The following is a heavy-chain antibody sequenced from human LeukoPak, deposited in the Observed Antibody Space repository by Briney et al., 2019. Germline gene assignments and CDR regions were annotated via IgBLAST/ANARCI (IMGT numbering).Heavy chain of an antibody. J-gene: IGHJ6*02. CDR2: ISAYNGST. V-gene: IGHV1-18*01. CDR3: AVITMTDYYYGMDV. CDR1: GYTFTIYG. Sequence: ASVKVSCKASGYTFTIYGISWVRQAPGQGLEWMGWISAYNGSTNYAQKLQGRVTMTTDTSTSTAYMELRSLRSDDTAVYYCAVITMTDYYYGMDVWGQGTTVTVSS. D-gene: IGHD3-22*01.